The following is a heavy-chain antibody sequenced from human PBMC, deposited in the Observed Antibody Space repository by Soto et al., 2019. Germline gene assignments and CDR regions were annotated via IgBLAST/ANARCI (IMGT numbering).Heavy chain of an antibody. V-gene: IGHV3-23*01. Sequence: GGSLRLSCAASGFTFSNYGMSWVRQAPGKGLEWVSLISASGAGTYYADSVKGRFTISRDNSKNTLYLQMNSLRAEDTAVYYCANLFLGYSSIRIDPWGQGTLVTVSS. CDR2: ISASGAGT. CDR1: GFTFSNYG. J-gene: IGHJ5*02. D-gene: IGHD6-13*01. CDR3: ANLFLGYSSIRIDP.